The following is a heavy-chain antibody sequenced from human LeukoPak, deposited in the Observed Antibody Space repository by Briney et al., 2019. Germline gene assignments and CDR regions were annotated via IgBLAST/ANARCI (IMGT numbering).Heavy chain of an antibody. J-gene: IGHJ4*02. D-gene: IGHD3-3*01. CDR1: GFTFSTSW. V-gene: IGHV3-74*01. CDR3: AHTVWSGNYFDY. CDR2: INSDGSST. Sequence: GGSLRLSCAASGFTFSTSWMHWVRQVPGKGLVWVSRINSDGSSTDYADSVKGRFTISRDNTKNTLYLQMNSLRVEDTAVYYCAHTVWSGNYFDYWGQGTLVTVSS.